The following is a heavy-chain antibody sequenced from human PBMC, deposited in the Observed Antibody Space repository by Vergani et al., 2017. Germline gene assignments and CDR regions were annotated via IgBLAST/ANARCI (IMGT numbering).Heavy chain of an antibody. CDR3: ARVGAASGYYYYYMDV. J-gene: IGHJ6*03. Sequence: QLQLQESGPGLVKPSETLSLTCTVSGGSISSSSYYWGWIRQPPGKGLEWIGSIYYNGSTYYNPSLKSRVTISVDTSKNQFSLKLSSVTAADTAVYYCARVGAASGYYYYYMDVWGKGP. D-gene: IGHD3-10*01. CDR2: IYYNGST. CDR1: GGSISSSSYY. V-gene: IGHV4-39*07.